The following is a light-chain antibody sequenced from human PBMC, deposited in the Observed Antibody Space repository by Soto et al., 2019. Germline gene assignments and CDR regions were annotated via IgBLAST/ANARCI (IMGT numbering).Light chain of an antibody. CDR1: SSDIGGYNY. Sequence: QSALTQPPSASGSPGQSVTISCTGTSSDIGGYNYVSWYQQQPGKAPKLIIYEVNKRPSGVPDRFSGSKSGNTASLTISGLQAEDEADYYCSSYAGSNNVWVFGGGTKLTVL. J-gene: IGLJ3*02. V-gene: IGLV2-8*01. CDR3: SSYAGSNNVWV. CDR2: EVN.